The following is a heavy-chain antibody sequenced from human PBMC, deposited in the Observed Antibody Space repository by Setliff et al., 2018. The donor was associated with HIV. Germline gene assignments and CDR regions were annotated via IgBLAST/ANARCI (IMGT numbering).Heavy chain of an antibody. D-gene: IGHD2-2*01. CDR2: IYYSGST. CDR3: ARADIVVVPAAISSISYYYYYMDV. V-gene: IGHV4-59*01. CDR1: GGSISSYY. Sequence: SETLSLTCTVSGGSISSYYWSWIRQPPGKGLEWIGYIYYSGSTNYNPSLKSRVTISVDTSKNQFSLKLSSVTAADTAVYYCARADIVVVPAAISSISYYYYYMDVWGKGTTVTVSS. J-gene: IGHJ6*03.